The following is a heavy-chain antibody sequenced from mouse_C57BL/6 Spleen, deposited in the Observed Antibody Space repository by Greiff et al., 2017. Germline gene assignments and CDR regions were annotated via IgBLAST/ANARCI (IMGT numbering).Heavy chain of an antibody. Sequence: VQLQQSGAELVRPGASVTLSCKASGYTFTDYEMHWVQQTPVHGLEWIGAIDPETGGTAYNQKFKGKAILTADKSSSTAYMELRRLTSEDSAVYYCEIATVAYAMDYWGQGTSVTVSS. CDR2: IDPETGGT. CDR1: GYTFTDYE. V-gene: IGHV1-15*01. D-gene: IGHD1-1*01. J-gene: IGHJ4*01. CDR3: EIATVAYAMDY.